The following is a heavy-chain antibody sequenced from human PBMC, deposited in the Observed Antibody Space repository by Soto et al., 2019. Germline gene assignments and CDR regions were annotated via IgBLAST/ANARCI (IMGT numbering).Heavy chain of an antibody. CDR2: IIPIFGTA. CDR1: GGTFSSYA. Sequence: QVQLVQSGAEVKKPGSSVKVSCKASGGTFSSYAISWVRQAPGQGLEWMGGIIPIFGTANYAQKFQGRVTITAVEXXSTAYMELSSLRSEDTAVYYCAGGGMTTVVTPFDYWGQGTLVTVSS. V-gene: IGHV1-69*12. CDR3: AGGGMTTVVTPFDY. J-gene: IGHJ4*02. D-gene: IGHD4-17*01.